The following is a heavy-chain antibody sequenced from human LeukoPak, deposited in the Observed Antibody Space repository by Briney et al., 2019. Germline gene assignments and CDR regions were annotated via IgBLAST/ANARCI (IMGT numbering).Heavy chain of an antibody. J-gene: IGHJ3*02. Sequence: SETLSLTCTVSGGSISSYYWTWLRQPPGKGLERIGYIYYSGSTNYNPSLKSRVSMSLETSKNQFSLKLRSVTAADTAVYYCARRFAVNPRYAFDIWGQGTMVTVSS. D-gene: IGHD4-17*01. CDR3: ARRFAVNPRYAFDI. CDR2: IYYSGST. V-gene: IGHV4-59*08. CDR1: GGSISSYY.